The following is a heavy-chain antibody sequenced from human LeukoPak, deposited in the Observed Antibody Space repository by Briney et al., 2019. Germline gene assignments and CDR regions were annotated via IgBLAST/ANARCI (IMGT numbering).Heavy chain of an antibody. V-gene: IGHV3-30-3*01. Sequence: GGSLRLSCAASGFTFSSYAMHWVRQAPGKGLEWVAVISYDGSNKYYADSVKGRFTISRDNSKNTLYLQMNSLRAEDTAVYYCARAVVPAAIPFYYYYTDVWGKGTTVTVSS. CDR3: ARAVVPAAIPFYYYYTDV. J-gene: IGHJ6*03. CDR1: GFTFSSYA. CDR2: ISYDGSNK. D-gene: IGHD2-2*01.